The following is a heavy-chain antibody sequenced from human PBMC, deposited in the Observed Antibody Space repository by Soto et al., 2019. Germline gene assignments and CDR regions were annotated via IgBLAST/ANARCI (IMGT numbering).Heavy chain of an antibody. CDR1: GGSISSYY. J-gene: IGHJ6*02. CDR2: IYYSGST. CDR3: ARGYGSGSYYPLGYYYYGMDV. V-gene: IGHV4-59*01. Sequence: SETLSLTCTVSGGSISSYYWSWIRQPPGKGLEWIGYIYYSGSTNYNPSLKSRVTISVDTSKNQFSLKLSSVTAADTAVYYCARGYGSGSYYPLGYYYYGMDVWGQGTTVTVSS. D-gene: IGHD3-10*01.